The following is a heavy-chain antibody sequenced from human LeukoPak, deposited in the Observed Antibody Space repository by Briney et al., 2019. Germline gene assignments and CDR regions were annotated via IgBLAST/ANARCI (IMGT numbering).Heavy chain of an antibody. D-gene: IGHD3-10*01. J-gene: IGHJ4*02. V-gene: IGHV3-74*01. Sequence: PGGSLRLSCGASGFTFGTYWMHWVCQAPGKGLVWVSGINSDGGTTTYADSVKGRFTISRDNAKNALYLQMNNLRAEDTAIYCATDSYVSGSYYRLFYWGQGTLVTVSS. CDR3: ATDSYVSGSYYRLFY. CDR2: INSDGGTT. CDR1: GFTFGTYW.